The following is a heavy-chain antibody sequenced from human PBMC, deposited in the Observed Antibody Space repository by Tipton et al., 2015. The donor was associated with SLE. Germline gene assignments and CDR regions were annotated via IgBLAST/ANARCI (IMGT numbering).Heavy chain of an antibody. CDR2: IKRTGAT. CDR1: GFSFPNAW. CDR3: ATDSERWSH. D-gene: IGHD1-1*01. J-gene: IGHJ1*01. Sequence: SLRLSCIVSGFSFPNAWMRWVRQSSGKGLECVGRIKRTGATDYGAPAKGRFTISRDNLKKTVYIQMNSLQTEDTAVYYCATDSERWSHWGQGTLVTVSS. V-gene: IGHV3-15*01.